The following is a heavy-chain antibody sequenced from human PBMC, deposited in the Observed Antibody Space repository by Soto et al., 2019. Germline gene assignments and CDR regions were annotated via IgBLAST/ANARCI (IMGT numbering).Heavy chain of an antibody. CDR2: IWYDGSNK. D-gene: IGHD3-22*01. CDR3: ARDDSSGSYGMDV. Sequence: QVQLVESGGGVVQPGRSLRLSCAASGFTFSSYGMHWVRQAPGKGLEWVAVIWYDGSNKYYVDSVKGRFTISRDNSKNTLYLQMNSLRAEDTAVYYCARDDSSGSYGMDVWGQGTTVTVSS. J-gene: IGHJ6*02. CDR1: GFTFSSYG. V-gene: IGHV3-33*01.